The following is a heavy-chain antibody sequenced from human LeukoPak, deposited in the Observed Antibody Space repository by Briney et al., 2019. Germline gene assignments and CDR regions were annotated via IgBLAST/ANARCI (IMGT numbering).Heavy chain of an antibody. Sequence: PGGSRRLSCAASGFTFSSYEMNWIRQAPGKGLERASYISSSTSTIYYADSVKGRFTISRDNAKNSLYLQMNSLRAEDTAVYYCARGDKVVAADYYYYMDVWGKGTTVTISS. CDR3: ARGDKVVAADYYYYMDV. J-gene: IGHJ6*03. CDR2: ISSSTSTI. CDR1: GFTFSSYE. V-gene: IGHV3-48*03. D-gene: IGHD2-15*01.